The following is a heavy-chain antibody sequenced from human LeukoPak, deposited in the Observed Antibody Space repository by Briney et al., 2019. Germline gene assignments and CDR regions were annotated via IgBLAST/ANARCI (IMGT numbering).Heavy chain of an antibody. CDR2: IYYSGST. CDR1: GGSISSSSYY. J-gene: IGHJ4*02. V-gene: IGHV4-39*01. D-gene: IGHD2-15*01. Sequence: PSETLSLTCTVSGGSISSSSYYWGWIRQPPGKWLEWIGSIYYSGSTYYNPSLKSRVTISVDTSKNQFSLKLSSVTAADTAVYYCARHPRGGSSRNFDYWGQGTLVTVSS. CDR3: ARHPRGGSSRNFDY.